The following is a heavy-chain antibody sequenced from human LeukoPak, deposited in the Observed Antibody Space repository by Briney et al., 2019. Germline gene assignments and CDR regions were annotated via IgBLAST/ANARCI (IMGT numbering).Heavy chain of an antibody. V-gene: IGHV1-46*01. CDR2: INPSGGST. J-gene: IGHJ6*03. CDR1: GYTFTSYC. D-gene: IGHD3-10*01. CDR3: ARAGEYYYYMDV. Sequence: ASVKVSCKASGYTFTSYCMHWVRQAPGQGLEWMGIINPSGGSTSYAQKFQGRVTMTRDMSTSTVYMELSSLRSEDTAVYYCARAGEYYYYMDVWGKGTTVTVSS.